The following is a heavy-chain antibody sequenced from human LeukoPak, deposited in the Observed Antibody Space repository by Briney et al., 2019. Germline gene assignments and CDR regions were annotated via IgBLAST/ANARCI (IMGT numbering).Heavy chain of an antibody. D-gene: IGHD4-17*01. V-gene: IGHV1-8*01. CDR1: GYTFTSYD. Sequence: ASVKVSCKASGYTFTSYDINWVRQATGQGLEWMGWMNPNSGNTGYAQKFQGRVTMTRNTSISTAYMKLSSLRSEDTAVYYCARFRDYGDYGGPSYFDYWGQGTLVTVSS. J-gene: IGHJ4*02. CDR2: MNPNSGNT. CDR3: ARFRDYGDYGGPSYFDY.